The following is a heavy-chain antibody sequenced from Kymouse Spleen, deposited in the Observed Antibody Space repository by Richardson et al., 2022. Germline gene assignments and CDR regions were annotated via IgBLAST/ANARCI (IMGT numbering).Heavy chain of an antibody. V-gene: IGHV4-34*01. CDR3: ARGITIF*LVIIIYYYYGMDV. CDR1: GGSFSGYY. J-gene: IGHJ6*02. D-gene: IGHD3-9*01. CDR2: INHSGST. Sequence: QVQLQQWGAGLLKPSETLSLTCAVYGGSFSGYYWSWIRQPPGKGLEWIGEINHSGSTNYNPSLKSRVTISVDTSKNQFSLKLSSVTAADTAVYYCARGITIF*LVIIIYYYYGMDVWGQGTTVTVSS.